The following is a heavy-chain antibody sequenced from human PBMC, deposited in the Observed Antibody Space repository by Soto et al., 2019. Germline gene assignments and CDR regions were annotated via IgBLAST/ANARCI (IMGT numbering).Heavy chain of an antibody. CDR3: AXADGKRYYYYGMDX. CDR2: INHSGST. V-gene: IGHV4-34*01. D-gene: IGHD2-15*01. J-gene: IGHJ6*02. Sequence: SETLSLTCAVYGGSFSGYYWSWIRQPPGKGLEWIGEINHSGSTNYNPSLKSRVTISVDTSKNQFSLKLSSVTAAYTAVYYIAXADGKRYYYYGMDXWXQGTTVTVSS. CDR1: GGSFSGYY.